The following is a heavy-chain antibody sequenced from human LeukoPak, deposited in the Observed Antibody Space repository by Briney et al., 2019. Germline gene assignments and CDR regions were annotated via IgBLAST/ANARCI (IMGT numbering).Heavy chain of an antibody. D-gene: IGHD6-19*01. CDR3: ARHRIAVAASDY. Sequence: PSETLSLTCTVSGGSISSSSYYWGWIRQPPGTGLEWIGSIYYSGSTYYNPSLKSRVTISVDTSKNQFSLKLSSVTAADTAVYYCARHRIAVAASDYWGQGTLVTVSS. V-gene: IGHV4-39*01. CDR1: GGSISSSSYY. CDR2: IYYSGST. J-gene: IGHJ4*02.